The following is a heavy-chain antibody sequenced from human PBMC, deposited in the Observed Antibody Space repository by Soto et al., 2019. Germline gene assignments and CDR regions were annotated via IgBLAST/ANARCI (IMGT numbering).Heavy chain of an antibody. CDR3: ARDRTSSSSYFDY. D-gene: IGHD6-13*01. CDR2: IWYDGSNK. CDR1: GFTFSSYG. V-gene: IGHV3-33*01. J-gene: IGHJ4*02. Sequence: QVQLVESGGGVVQPGRSLRLSCAASGFTFSSYGMHWVPQAPGKGLEWVAVIWYDGSNKFYTDSVKGRFSISRDNSKNTLSLQMNSLRAEDTAVYYCARDRTSSSSYFDYWGQGNLVTVSS.